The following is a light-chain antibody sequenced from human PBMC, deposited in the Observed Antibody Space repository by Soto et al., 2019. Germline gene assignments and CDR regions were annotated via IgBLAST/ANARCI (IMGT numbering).Light chain of an antibody. CDR1: QSVGSY. Sequence: EIVLIQSPATLSLSPGERATLSCRASQSVGSYLAWYQHKPGQAPRLLISDASNRDTGIPARFSGSGSETDFTLTISSLEPEDSAVYYCQQRSNWPSLTFGGGTKVEIK. CDR3: QQRSNWPSLT. CDR2: DAS. V-gene: IGKV3-11*01. J-gene: IGKJ4*01.